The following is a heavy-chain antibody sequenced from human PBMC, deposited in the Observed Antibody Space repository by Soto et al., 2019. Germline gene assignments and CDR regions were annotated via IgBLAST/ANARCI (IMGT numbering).Heavy chain of an antibody. CDR2: IHYSGST. V-gene: IGHV4-59*01. CDR1: GGSISGYY. D-gene: IGHD3-3*02. J-gene: IGHJ5*02. Sequence: PSETLSLTCSVSGGSISGYYWSWIRQPPGKGLEWIGYIHYSGSTNYNPSLKSRVTISVDTSKNQFSLKLSSVTAADTAVYYCARCLASRGWIVPWGRGTQGNVSS. CDR3: ARCLASRGWIVP.